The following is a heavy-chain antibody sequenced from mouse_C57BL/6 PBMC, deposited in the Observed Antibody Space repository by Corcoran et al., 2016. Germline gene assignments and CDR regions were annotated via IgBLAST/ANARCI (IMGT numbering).Heavy chain of an antibody. CDR2: INTYSGVP. D-gene: IGHD3-3*01. V-gene: IGHV9-3*01. CDR3: ARGDGNFDV. J-gene: IGHJ1*01. Sequence: QIQLVQSGPELKKPGETVKISCKASGYTFTTYGMSWVKQAPGKGLKWMGWINTYSGVPTYADDFKGRFAFSLETSASTAYLQINNLKNEDTATYFCARGDGNFDVWGSGTTVTVSS. CDR1: GYTFTTYG.